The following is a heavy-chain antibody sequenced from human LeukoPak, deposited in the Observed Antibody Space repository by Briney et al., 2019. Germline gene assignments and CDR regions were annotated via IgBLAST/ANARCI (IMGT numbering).Heavy chain of an antibody. V-gene: IGHV3-7*01. D-gene: IGHD5-18*01. CDR1: GFTFSSYW. J-gene: IGHJ3*02. CDR2: IKQDGSEK. Sequence: PGGSLRLSCAASGFTFSSYWMSWVRQAPGKGLEWVANIKQDGSEKYYVDSVKGRFTISRDNSKNTLYLQMNSLRAEDTAVYYCASEVTGGAFDIWGQGTMVTVSS. CDR3: ASEVTGGAFDI.